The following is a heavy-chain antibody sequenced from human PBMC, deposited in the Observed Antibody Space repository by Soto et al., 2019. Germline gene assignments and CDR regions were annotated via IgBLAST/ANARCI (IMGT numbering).Heavy chain of an antibody. J-gene: IGHJ4*02. D-gene: IGHD3-22*01. CDR3: ARRSRDYYDSSGYYRYFDS. CDR1: GGALSSYA. CDR2: IIPIFGTA. Sequence: SVKVACKASGGALSSYAISWVRQAPGQGLEWMGGIIPIFGTATYAQKFPGRVTITADESTSTAYMELSSLRSEDTAVYYCARRSRDYYDSSGYYRYFDSRAQGTLLPVSS. V-gene: IGHV1-69*13.